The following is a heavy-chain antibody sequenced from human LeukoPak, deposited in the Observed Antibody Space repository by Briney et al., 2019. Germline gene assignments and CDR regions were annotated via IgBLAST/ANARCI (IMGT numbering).Heavy chain of an antibody. Sequence: SETLSLTCTVSGGSISSSSYYWGWIRQPPGKGLEWIGSIYYSGSTYYNPSLKSRVTISVDTSKNQFSLKLSSVTAADTAVYYCARLGSMTYYFDYWGQGTLVNVSS. D-gene: IGHD2-8*01. CDR1: GGSISSSSYY. CDR2: IYYSGST. V-gene: IGHV4-39*01. CDR3: ARLGSMTYYFDY. J-gene: IGHJ4*02.